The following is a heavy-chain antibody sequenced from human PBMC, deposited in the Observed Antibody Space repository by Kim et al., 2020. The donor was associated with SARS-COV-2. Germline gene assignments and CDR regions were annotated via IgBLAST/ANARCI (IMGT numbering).Heavy chain of an antibody. V-gene: IGHV3-15*01. J-gene: IGHJ4*02. CDR1: GLTFVDAW. CDR3: SHDMDSYYTFLF. CDR2: IKSKAGGETT. D-gene: IGHD3-3*01. Sequence: GGSLRLSCTVSGLTFVDAWMTWVRQAPGKGLEWVARIKSKAGGETTEYAAPVKGRFTISRDDSKNTQYLQMNSLKTEDTAIYYCSHDMDSYYTFLFWGQGTLVTVSS.